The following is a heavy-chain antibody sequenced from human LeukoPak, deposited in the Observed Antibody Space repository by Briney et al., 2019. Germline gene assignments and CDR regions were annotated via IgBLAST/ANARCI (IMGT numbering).Heavy chain of an antibody. CDR3: AFLLHPRCPFDP. J-gene: IGHJ5*02. CDR1: GGSISSYY. CDR2: IYYSGST. D-gene: IGHD2-8*01. V-gene: IGHV4-59*08. Sequence: SETLSLTCTVSGGSISSYYWSWIRQPPGKGLEWIGCIYYSGSTNYNPSLKSRVTISVDTSKNQFSLKLSSVTAADTAVYYCAFLLHPRCPFDPWGQGTLVTVSS.